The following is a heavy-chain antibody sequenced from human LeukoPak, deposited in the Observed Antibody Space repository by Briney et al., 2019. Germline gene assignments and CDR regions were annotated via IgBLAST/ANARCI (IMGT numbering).Heavy chain of an antibody. CDR2: IKEDGSEK. V-gene: IGHV3-7*02. J-gene: IGHJ4*02. D-gene: IGHD4-17*01. Sequence: GGSLRLSCAASGFTFSSYWMSWVRQAPGKGLEWVANIKEDGSEKYYVDSVKGRLTISRDTAKSTLYLQMNSLRAEDTAVYSCAKGRQTTKYCFDYWGQGTLVTVAS. CDR1: GFTFSSYW. CDR3: AKGRQTTKYCFDY.